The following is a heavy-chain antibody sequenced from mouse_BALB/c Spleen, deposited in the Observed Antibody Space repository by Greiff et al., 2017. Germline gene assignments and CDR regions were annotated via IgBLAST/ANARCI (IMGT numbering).Heavy chain of an antibody. CDR2: IDPYNGGT. CDR3: ARRGSSPYYAMDY. CDR1: GYAFTSYN. V-gene: IGHV1S135*01. D-gene: IGHD1-1*01. J-gene: IGHJ4*01. Sequence: VQLQQSGPELVKPGASMKISCKASGYAFTSYNMYWVKQSHGKSLEWIGYIDPYNGGTSYNQKFKGKATLTVDKSSSTAYMHLNSLTSEDSAVYYCARRGSSPYYAMDYWGQGTSVTVSS.